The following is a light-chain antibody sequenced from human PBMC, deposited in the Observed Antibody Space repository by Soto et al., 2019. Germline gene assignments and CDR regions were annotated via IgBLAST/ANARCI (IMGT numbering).Light chain of an antibody. V-gene: IGKV1-5*01. J-gene: IGKJ1*01. CDR3: QQYNSYSPT. Sequence: DIQMTQSPSTLSASVGDRVTITCRASQSISSWLAWYQQKPGKAPKLLIYDASSLESGVPSRFSGSGSGTEFTLTISSLQPDDFAPYYGQQYNSYSPTFGQGTKVELK. CDR2: DAS. CDR1: QSISSW.